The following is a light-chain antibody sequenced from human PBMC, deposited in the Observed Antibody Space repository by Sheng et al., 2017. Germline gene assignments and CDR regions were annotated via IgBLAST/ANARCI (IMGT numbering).Light chain of an antibody. Sequence: DIQMTQSPSTLSASVGDRITITCRATQSINRWLAWYQQKPGKAPKLLIYKASTLXSGVPSRFSGSGSGTDFTLTISSLQPDDFATYYCQQYYSYPWTFGQGTKVEIK. CDR1: QSINRW. CDR2: KAS. V-gene: IGKV1-5*03. CDR3: QQYYSYPWT. J-gene: IGKJ1*01.